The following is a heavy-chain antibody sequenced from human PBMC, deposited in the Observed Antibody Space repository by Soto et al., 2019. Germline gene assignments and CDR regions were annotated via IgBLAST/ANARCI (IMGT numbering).Heavy chain of an antibody. CDR2: IYYSGST. J-gene: IGHJ4*02. V-gene: IGHV4-59*01. CDR3: ARGPYVLREKGEFDY. CDR1: GGSISSYY. Sequence: QVQLQESGPGLVKPSETLSLTCTVSGGSISSYYWSWIRQPPGKGLEWIGYIYYSGSTNYNPSLKSRVTISVDTSKNQFSLKLSSVTAADTGVYYCARGPYVLREKGEFDYWGQGTLVTVSS. D-gene: IGHD3-3*01.